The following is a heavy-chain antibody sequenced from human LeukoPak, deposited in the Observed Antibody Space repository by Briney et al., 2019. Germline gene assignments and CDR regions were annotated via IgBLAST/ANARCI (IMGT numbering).Heavy chain of an antibody. CDR3: AREVGYCSCGSCYYARWFDP. J-gene: IGHJ5*02. CDR1: GYTFTSYD. D-gene: IGHD2-15*01. V-gene: IGHV1-8*01. Sequence: GASVKVSCKASGYTFTSYDINWVRQATGQGLEWMGWMNPNSGNTGYAQKFQGRVTMTRNTSISTPYMELSSLRSEDTAVYYCAREVGYCSCGSCYYARWFDPWGQGTLVTVSS. CDR2: MNPNSGNT.